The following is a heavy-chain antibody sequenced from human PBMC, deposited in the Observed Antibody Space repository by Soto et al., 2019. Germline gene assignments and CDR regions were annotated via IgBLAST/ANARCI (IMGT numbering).Heavy chain of an antibody. CDR2: ISAYNGNT. CDR1: GYRFARYA. Sequence: QVHLVQSGGEVKKTGASVTVYCKASGYRFARYAIGWVRQAPGQGLEWVGWISAYNGNTRYAQKLQGRVTMTTDTSTSTAYMELRSLKSDDTAGYYCARERVTLVRGPQNWFDPWGQGTLVTVSS. V-gene: IGHV1-18*01. CDR3: ARERVTLVRGPQNWFDP. J-gene: IGHJ5*02. D-gene: IGHD3-10*01.